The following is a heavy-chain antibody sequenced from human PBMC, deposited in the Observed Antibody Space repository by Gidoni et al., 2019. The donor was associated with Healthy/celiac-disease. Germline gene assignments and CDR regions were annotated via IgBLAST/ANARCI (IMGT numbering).Heavy chain of an antibody. Sequence: QIILKESGPTLGKPTQTLTLSCTFSGFSLSTSGVGVGWFRQPSGQAPEWLALIYWNNYKRYSPSLKSTLTVTKDTSKNQVVLTMTNMDPVDTATYYCAHRPGGVYYYDCSGYYWVYWGQGTLVTVSS. J-gene: IGHJ4*02. CDR1: GFSLSTSGVG. D-gene: IGHD3-22*01. CDR3: AHRPGGVYYYDCSGYYWVY. CDR2: IYWNNYK. V-gene: IGHV2-5*01.